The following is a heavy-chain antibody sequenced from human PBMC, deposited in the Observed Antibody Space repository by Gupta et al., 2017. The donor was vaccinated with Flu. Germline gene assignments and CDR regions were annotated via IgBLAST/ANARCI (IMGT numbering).Heavy chain of an antibody. Sequence: EVQLLESGGGLVQPGGSLRLSCAASGFTFSSYAMSWVRQAPGKGLEWVSAISGSGGSTYYADSVKGRFTISRDKSKNTLYLQMNSLRAEDTAVYYCAKDRGVAVAGTCFYWGQGTLVTVSS. CDR2: ISGSGGST. V-gene: IGHV3-23*01. D-gene: IGHD6-19*01. J-gene: IGHJ4*02. CDR3: AKDRGVAVAGTCFY. CDR1: GFTFSSYA.